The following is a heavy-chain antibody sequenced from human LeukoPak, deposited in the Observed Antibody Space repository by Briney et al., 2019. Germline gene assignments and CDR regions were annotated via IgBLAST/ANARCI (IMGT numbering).Heavy chain of an antibody. J-gene: IGHJ2*01. Sequence: SETLSLTCTVSGGSISSYYWSWIRQPPGKGLEWIGYIYSSGSTNYNPSLKSRVTVSVDTSKNQFSLKLSSVTAADTAVYYCARENYGGNSGRGWYFDLWGRGTLVTVSS. V-gene: IGHV4-59*01. D-gene: IGHD4-23*01. CDR3: ARENYGGNSGRGWYFDL. CDR1: GGSISSYY. CDR2: IYSSGST.